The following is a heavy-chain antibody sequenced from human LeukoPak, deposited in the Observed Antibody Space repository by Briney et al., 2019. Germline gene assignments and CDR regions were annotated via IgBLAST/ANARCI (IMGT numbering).Heavy chain of an antibody. J-gene: IGHJ4*02. V-gene: IGHV1-69*05. CDR3: ARDTGAAGYCSGGSCYV. D-gene: IGHD2-15*01. Sequence: GASVKVSCKASGGTFSSYAISWVRQAPGQGLEWMGRIIPIFGTANYAQKSQGRVTITTDESTSTAYMELSSQRSEDTAVYYCARDTGAAGYCSGGSCYVWGQGTLVTVSS. CDR1: GGTFSSYA. CDR2: IIPIFGTA.